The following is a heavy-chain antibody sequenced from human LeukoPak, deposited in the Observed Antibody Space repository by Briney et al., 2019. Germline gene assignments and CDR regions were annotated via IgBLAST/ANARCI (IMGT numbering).Heavy chain of an antibody. CDR1: GYTFTSYG. J-gene: IGHJ4*02. CDR2: ISAYNGNT. D-gene: IGHD3-10*01. CDR3: ARRSRFGELFDY. V-gene: IGHV1-18*01. Sequence: ASAKVSCKASGYTFTSYGISWVRQAPGQGLEWMGWISAYNGNTNYAQKLQGRVTMTTDTSTSTAYMELRSLRSDDTAVYYCARRSRFGELFDYWGQGTLVTVSS.